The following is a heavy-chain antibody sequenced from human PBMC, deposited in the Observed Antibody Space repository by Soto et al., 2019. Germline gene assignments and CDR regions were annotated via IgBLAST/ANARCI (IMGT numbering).Heavy chain of an antibody. D-gene: IGHD3-10*01. CDR3: AKEGFDAFDI. J-gene: IGHJ3*02. V-gene: IGHV3-23*01. Sequence: PGGSLRLSCAASGFTVSSNYMSWDRQAPGKGLEWVSVISGSGGSTYYADSVKGRFTISRDNSKNTLYLQMNSLRAEDTAVYYCAKEGFDAFDIWGQGTMVTVSS. CDR1: GFTVSSNY. CDR2: ISGSGGST.